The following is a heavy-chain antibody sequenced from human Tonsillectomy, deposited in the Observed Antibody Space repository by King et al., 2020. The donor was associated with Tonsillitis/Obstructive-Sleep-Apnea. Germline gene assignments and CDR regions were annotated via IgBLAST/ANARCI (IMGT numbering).Heavy chain of an antibody. CDR2: IRPYNGDR. D-gene: IGHD3-22*01. CDR3: ARDYHDSTGNYSYDSFSV. Sequence: QLVQSGPEVKKPGASVKVSCKASGYNFEDHGINWVRQAPGQGPEWMGWIRPYNGDRMYAQNFEGRVTLTTDTSTSRAYMELRSLRSDDAAVYYCARDYHDSTGNYSYDSFSVWGRGTMVTVS. CDR1: GYNFEDHG. J-gene: IGHJ3*01. V-gene: IGHV1-18*04.